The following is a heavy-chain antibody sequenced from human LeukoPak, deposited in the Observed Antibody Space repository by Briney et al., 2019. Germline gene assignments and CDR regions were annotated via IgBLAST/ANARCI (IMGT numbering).Heavy chain of an antibody. CDR3: VKDFWPAGDRGGYYSPFDY. D-gene: IGHD3-22*01. Sequence: GGSLRLSCAASGFTFSSYGMHWVGQAPGKGLEWVAVIWYDGSNKYYADSVKGRFTISRDNSKNTLYLQLNSLRAADTAVYYCVKDFWPAGDRGGYYSPFDYWGQGTLVTVSS. J-gene: IGHJ4*02. CDR2: IWYDGSNK. V-gene: IGHV3-33*06. CDR1: GFTFSSYG.